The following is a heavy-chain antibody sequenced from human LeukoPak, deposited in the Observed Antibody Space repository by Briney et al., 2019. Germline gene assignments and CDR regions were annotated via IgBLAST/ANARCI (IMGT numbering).Heavy chain of an antibody. CDR1: GGSISSGDYY. CDR3: ARGSPAAGFY. Sequence: SETLSLTCTVSGGSISSGDYYWSWIRQPPGKGLEWIGYIYYSGSTYYNPSLKSRVTISVDTSKNQFSLKLSSVTAADAAVYYCARGSPAAGFYWGQGTLVTVSS. CDR2: IYYSGST. V-gene: IGHV4-30-4*01. J-gene: IGHJ4*02. D-gene: IGHD1-14*01.